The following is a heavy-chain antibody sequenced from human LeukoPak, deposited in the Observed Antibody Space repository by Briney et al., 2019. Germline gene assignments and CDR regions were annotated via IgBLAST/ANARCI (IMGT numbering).Heavy chain of an antibody. Sequence: SETLSLTCTVSGGSIRSWNDYWGWIRQPPGKGLEYIGSIYYTGTTYYKSSLKSRVTISVDTSKNQFSLKLNSVTAADTAVYYCARDHGYANWFDPWGQGTLVTVSS. V-gene: IGHV4-39*07. CDR2: IYYTGTT. CDR1: GGSIRSWNDY. J-gene: IGHJ5*02. D-gene: IGHD5-18*01. CDR3: ARDHGYANWFDP.